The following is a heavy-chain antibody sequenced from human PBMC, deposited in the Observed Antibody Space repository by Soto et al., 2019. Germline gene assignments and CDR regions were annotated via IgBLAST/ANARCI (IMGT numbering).Heavy chain of an antibody. CDR1: GFTFSSYG. CDR2: ISYDGSNK. CDR3: AKVSSSSSEYDY. Sequence: VQLVESGGGLVQPGGSLRLSCAASGFTFSSYGMHWVRQAPGKGLEWVAVISYDGSNKYYADSVKGRFTISRDNSKNTLYLQMNSLRAEDTAVYYCAKVSSSSSEYDYWGQGTLVTVSS. J-gene: IGHJ4*02. D-gene: IGHD6-6*01. V-gene: IGHV3-30*18.